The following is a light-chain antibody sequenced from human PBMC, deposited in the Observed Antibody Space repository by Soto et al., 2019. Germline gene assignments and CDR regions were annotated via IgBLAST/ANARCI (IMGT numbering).Light chain of an antibody. CDR3: QQRGTWPPIT. CDR1: QSVSIY. CDR2: DAI. Sequence: EIVVTQSPATLSLSPGESAILSCRTSQSVSIYLAWYQQKAGQAPRLLISDAINRATGIPARFSGSGSETDFTLTISSLEPEDFAVYYCQQRGTWPPITFGQGPRL. J-gene: IGKJ5*01. V-gene: IGKV3-11*01.